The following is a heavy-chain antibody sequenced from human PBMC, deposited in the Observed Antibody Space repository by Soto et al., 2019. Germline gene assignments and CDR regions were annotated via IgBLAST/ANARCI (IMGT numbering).Heavy chain of an antibody. CDR3: ARQGYGGYPTDY. D-gene: IGHD3-22*01. CDR1: GYIFTTSW. J-gene: IGHJ4*02. CDR2: IYCGDSDT. Sequence: GESLKISCKGSGYIFTTSWIGWVRQMPGKGLEWMGSIYCGDSDTRYSPSFQGQVTISADKSINTAYLQWTSLKASDTAMYYCARQGYGGYPTDYWGQGTLVTVSS. V-gene: IGHV5-51*01.